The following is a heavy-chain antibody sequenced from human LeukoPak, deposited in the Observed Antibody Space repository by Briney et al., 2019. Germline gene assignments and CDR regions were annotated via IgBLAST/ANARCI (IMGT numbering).Heavy chain of an antibody. CDR1: GGTFSSYA. J-gene: IGHJ6*03. CDR2: IIPIFGTA. V-gene: IGHV1-69*05. Sequence: ASVKVSCKASGGTFSSYAISWVRQAPGQGLEWMGGIIPIFGTANYAQKFQGRVTMTRDMSTSTVYMELSSLRSEDTAVYYCARGAGTVGPYYMDVWGKGTTVTVSS. CDR3: ARGAGTVGPYYMDV. D-gene: IGHD4-23*01.